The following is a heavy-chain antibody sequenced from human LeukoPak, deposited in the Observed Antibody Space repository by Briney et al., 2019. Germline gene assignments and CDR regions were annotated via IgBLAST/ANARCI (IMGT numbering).Heavy chain of an antibody. Sequence: SETLSLTCTVSGGSISINNYYWGWIRQPPGKGLEWIGSIYYSGSTYYSPSLKSRATISVDTSKNQFSLKVSSVTAADTAVYYCARGSEGRAIWFDPWGQGTLVTVSS. CDR3: ARGSEGRAIWFDP. V-gene: IGHV4-39*01. CDR1: GGSISINNYY. J-gene: IGHJ5*02. CDR2: IYYSGST. D-gene: IGHD3-3*01.